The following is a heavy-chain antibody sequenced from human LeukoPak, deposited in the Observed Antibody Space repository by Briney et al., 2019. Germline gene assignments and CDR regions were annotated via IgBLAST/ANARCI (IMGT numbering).Heavy chain of an antibody. CDR1: GYSISNTYY. CDR3: ARGSNSGTYYTVFDI. V-gene: IGHV4-38-2*02. CDR2: IYHTGST. J-gene: IGHJ3*02. D-gene: IGHD1-26*01. Sequence: PSETLSLTCTVSGYSISNTYYWGWIRQPPGKGLESIGSIYHTGSTSYNPSLKSRVTISVDTSNNQFSLNLSSVTAAATAFYYCARGSNSGTYYTVFDIWGPGTMVTVSS.